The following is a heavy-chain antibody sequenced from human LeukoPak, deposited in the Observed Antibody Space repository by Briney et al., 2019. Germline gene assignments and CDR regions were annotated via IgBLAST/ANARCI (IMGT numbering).Heavy chain of an antibody. D-gene: IGHD5-12*01. Sequence: GGSLRLSCAASGFTFSSYSMNWVRQAPGKWLEWVSYISSSSSTIYYADSVKGRFTISRDNAKNSLYLQMNSLRAEDTAVYYCARQYSGYEKEVDYWGQGTLVTVSS. J-gene: IGHJ4*02. CDR3: ARQYSGYEKEVDY. CDR2: ISSSSSTI. CDR1: GFTFSSYS. V-gene: IGHV3-48*01.